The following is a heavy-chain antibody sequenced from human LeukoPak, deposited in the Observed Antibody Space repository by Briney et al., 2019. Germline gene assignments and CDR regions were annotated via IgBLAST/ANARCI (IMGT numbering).Heavy chain of an antibody. Sequence: PGGSLRLSCAASGFTFSSYGMHWVRQAPGKGLEWVAFIRYDTSNKYYADSVKGRFTISRDNSKNTLYLQMNSLRAEDTAVYYCAKDRGDSSSWYYYGMDVWGQGTTVTVSS. D-gene: IGHD6-13*01. CDR2: IRYDTSNK. V-gene: IGHV3-30*02. CDR1: GFTFSSYG. J-gene: IGHJ6*02. CDR3: AKDRGDSSSWYYYGMDV.